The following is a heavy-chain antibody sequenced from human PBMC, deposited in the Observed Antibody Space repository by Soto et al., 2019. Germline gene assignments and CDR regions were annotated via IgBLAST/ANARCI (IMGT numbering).Heavy chain of an antibody. D-gene: IGHD3-10*01. Sequence: QVQLQESGPGLVKPSETLSLTCTVSGGSVSSTSYYWNWIRQPPGKGLEWIGNIFYSGRTNYNPSLKHRVTIAVDMSMNQFSLKLGSVTAADTAMYYCVRGSRGATLDYWGQGVLVTVSS. J-gene: IGHJ4*02. CDR1: GGSVSSTSYY. CDR2: IFYSGRT. V-gene: IGHV4-61*01. CDR3: VRGSRGATLDY.